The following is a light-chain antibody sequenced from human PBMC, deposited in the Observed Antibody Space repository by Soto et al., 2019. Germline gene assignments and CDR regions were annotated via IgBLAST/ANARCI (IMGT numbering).Light chain of an antibody. CDR2: GNS. J-gene: IGLJ3*02. V-gene: IGLV1-40*01. CDR3: HSYDSSLSGWV. Sequence: QSVLTQPPSVSGAPGQRVTISCTGSSSNIGAGYNVHWYQQLPGTAPKLLIYGNSNRPSGVPDRFSGSKSGTSASLAITGLQAEDEADYSCHSYDSSLSGWVFGGGPSSPS. CDR1: SSNIGAGYN.